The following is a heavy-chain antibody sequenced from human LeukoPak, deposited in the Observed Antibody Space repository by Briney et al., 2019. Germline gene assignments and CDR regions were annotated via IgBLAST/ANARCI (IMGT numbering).Heavy chain of an antibody. Sequence: SETLSLTCAVYGGSFSDYYWSWIRQPPGKGLEWIGEINDGGITNDNPSLKSRVTISVDTSKNQFSLKLSSVTAADTAVYYCARGPTYYYDSSGYSFFFQHWGQGTLVTVSS. CDR2: INDGGIT. D-gene: IGHD3-22*01. CDR1: GGSFSDYY. V-gene: IGHV4-34*01. J-gene: IGHJ1*01. CDR3: ARGPTYYYDSSGYSFFFQH.